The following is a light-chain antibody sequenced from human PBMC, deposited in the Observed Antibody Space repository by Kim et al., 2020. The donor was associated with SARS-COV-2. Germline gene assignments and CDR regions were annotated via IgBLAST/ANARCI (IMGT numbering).Light chain of an antibody. J-gene: IGLJ1*01. Sequence: GNKDVSWYQQRPGQSPVLVIYQHVKRPSGIPERFSAPNSGNTATLTISGTQPTDEADYYCQAWDSNTRIFGSGTQLTVL. CDR3: QAWDSNTRI. V-gene: IGLV3-1*01. CDR2: QHV. CDR1: GNKD.